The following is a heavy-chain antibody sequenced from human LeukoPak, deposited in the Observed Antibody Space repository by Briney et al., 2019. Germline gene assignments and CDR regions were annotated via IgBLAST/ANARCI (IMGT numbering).Heavy chain of an antibody. CDR3: ARALRPLRYFDC. CDR1: GGSFSGYY. D-gene: IGHD2-21*01. CDR2: MSHSGST. Sequence: PSGTLSLACAVYGGSFSGYYWSWIRQPPGKGREWMGEMSHSGSTNYNPSLKSRVTISVDTSKNQFSLKLSSVTAADTAVYYCARALRPLRYFDCWGQGTLVTVSS. V-gene: IGHV4-34*01. J-gene: IGHJ4*02.